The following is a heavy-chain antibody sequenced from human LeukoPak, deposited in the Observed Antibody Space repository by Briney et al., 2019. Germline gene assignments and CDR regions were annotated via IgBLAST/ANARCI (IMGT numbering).Heavy chain of an antibody. Sequence: SETLSLTCGVSGGSVTTTNWWTWVRQPPGKGLEWIGEVHLDGRTNYNPSLTSRLTMSVDLSENHISLKLTSVTAADTAVYYCAREGPSSSGSYLNCFDPWGQGTLVTVSS. CDR1: GGSVTTTNW. CDR2: VHLDGRT. J-gene: IGHJ5*02. CDR3: AREGPSSSGSYLNCFDP. D-gene: IGHD1-26*01. V-gene: IGHV4-4*02.